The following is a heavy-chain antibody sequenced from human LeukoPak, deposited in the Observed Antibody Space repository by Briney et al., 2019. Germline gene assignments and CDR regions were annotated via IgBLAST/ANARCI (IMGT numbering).Heavy chain of an antibody. Sequence: GESLKISCKGSGYSFTSYWIGWVRQMPGKGLEWMGIIYPGDSDTRYSPSFQGQVTISADKSISTAYPQWSSLKASDTAMHYCARRYYGSGSYYNWFDPWGQGTLVTVSS. CDR2: IYPGDSDT. CDR3: ARRYYGSGSYYNWFDP. D-gene: IGHD3-10*01. J-gene: IGHJ5*02. CDR1: GYSFTSYW. V-gene: IGHV5-51*01.